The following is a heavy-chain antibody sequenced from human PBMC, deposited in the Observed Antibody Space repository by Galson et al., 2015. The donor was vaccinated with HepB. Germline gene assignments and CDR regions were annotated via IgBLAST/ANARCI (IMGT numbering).Heavy chain of an antibody. V-gene: IGHV3-74*01. CDR2: INSDGSST. CDR3: VRSSTRLDF. J-gene: IGHJ4*02. CDR1: GFTFSSYW. D-gene: IGHD2-2*01. Sequence: LRLSCAASGFTFSSYWMHWVRQVPGKGLVWVSRINSDGSSTIYADSVKGRFTISRDNAQNTLYLQMNSLRAEDTAVYYCVRSSTRLDFWGQGTLVTVSS.